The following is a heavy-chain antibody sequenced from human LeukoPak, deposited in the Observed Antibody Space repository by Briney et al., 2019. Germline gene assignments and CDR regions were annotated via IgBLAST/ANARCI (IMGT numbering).Heavy chain of an antibody. J-gene: IGHJ4*02. D-gene: IGHD5-18*01. CDR3: ARDGAQLWINYYFDY. V-gene: IGHV3-30*01. CDR2: MSYDGNNK. CDR1: GFTLSTYA. Sequence: GRSLRLSCGASGFTLSTYAVHWVRQAPGKGLEWVAVMSYDGNNKYYADSVKGRFTISRDSSKNTLYLQMNSLRAEDTAVYYCARDGAQLWINYYFDYWGQGTLVTVSS.